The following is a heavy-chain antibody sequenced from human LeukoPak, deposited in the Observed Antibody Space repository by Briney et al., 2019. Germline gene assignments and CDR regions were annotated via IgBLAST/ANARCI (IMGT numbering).Heavy chain of an antibody. D-gene: IGHD2-15*01. CDR1: GYTFTGDY. Sequence: ASVKVSCKASGYTFTGDYMHWVRQAPGQGLEWMGWINPNGVGPNYAQKFQGRVTMTGATSTSTVYMKRSSLRSEATAVYYCARDVDCSGGSCYSDSGDNNYWGQGTLVTVSS. J-gene: IGHJ4*02. V-gene: IGHV1-2*02. CDR3: ARDVDCSGGSCYSDSGDNNY. CDR2: INPNGVGP.